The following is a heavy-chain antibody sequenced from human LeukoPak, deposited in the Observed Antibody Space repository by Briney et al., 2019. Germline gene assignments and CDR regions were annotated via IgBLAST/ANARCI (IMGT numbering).Heavy chain of an antibody. J-gene: IGHJ1*01. CDR2: INPNSGGT. D-gene: IGHD2-2*01. V-gene: IGHV1-2*02. CDR3: ARLVPAAMRYFQH. CDR1: GYTFTGYY. Sequence: GASVKVSCKASGYTFTGYYMHWVRQAPGQGLEWMGWINPNSGGTNYAQKFQGRVTMTRDTSISTAYMELSRLGSDDTAVYYCARLVPAAMRYFQHWGQGTLVTVSS.